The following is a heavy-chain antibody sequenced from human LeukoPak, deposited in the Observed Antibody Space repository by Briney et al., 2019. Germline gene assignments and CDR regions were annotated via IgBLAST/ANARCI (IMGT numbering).Heavy chain of an antibody. Sequence: SETLSLTCTVSGGSISSSSYYWGWIRQPPGKGLEWIGSIYYSGSTYYNPSLKSRVTISVDTSKNQFSLKLSSVTAADTAVYYCARQEGMTMVVTLSYYYYMDVWGKGTTVPVSS. CDR2: IYYSGST. D-gene: IGHD4-23*01. J-gene: IGHJ6*03. CDR1: GGSISSSSYY. CDR3: ARQEGMTMVVTLSYYYYMDV. V-gene: IGHV4-39*01.